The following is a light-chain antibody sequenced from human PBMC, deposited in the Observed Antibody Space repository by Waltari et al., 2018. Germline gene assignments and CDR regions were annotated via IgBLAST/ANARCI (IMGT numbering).Light chain of an antibody. CDR2: KDT. Sequence: SYELTPTSSVSVSPGPPARSTRSGDILAAKNVRWFQQRPGQAPVVVIYKDTARPSGTPDRFSGSTSGTTVTLTISGVQADDEADYYCFCAADMTEIFGGGTRLTVL. CDR3: FCAADMTEI. J-gene: IGLJ2*01. V-gene: IGLV3-27*01. CDR1: ILAAKN.